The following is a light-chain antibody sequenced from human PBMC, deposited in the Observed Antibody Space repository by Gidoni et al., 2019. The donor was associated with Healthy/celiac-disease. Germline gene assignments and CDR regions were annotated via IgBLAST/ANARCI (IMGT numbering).Light chain of an antibody. Sequence: AIQFTQSPSSLSASVGDRVTITCRASQGISSALAWYQQKPGKAPKLLIYDASSLESGVPSRFSGSGSGTDFTLTISSLQPEDFATYYCQQFQRTFGPGTKVDIK. CDR3: QQFQRT. V-gene: IGKV1-13*02. J-gene: IGKJ3*01. CDR1: QGISSA. CDR2: DAS.